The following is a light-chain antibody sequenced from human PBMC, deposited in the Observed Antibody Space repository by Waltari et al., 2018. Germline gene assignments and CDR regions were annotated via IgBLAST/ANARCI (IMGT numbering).Light chain of an antibody. CDR3: QQYNTGPPCT. Sequence: RARQSISFNLAWYQQKPGQAPRLLIYGASTRASGIPARFSGSGSGTDFSLTISSLQSEDFAVYFCQQYNTGPPCTFGQGTKVEVK. CDR2: GAS. J-gene: IGKJ1*01. CDR1: QSISFN. V-gene: IGKV3-15*01.